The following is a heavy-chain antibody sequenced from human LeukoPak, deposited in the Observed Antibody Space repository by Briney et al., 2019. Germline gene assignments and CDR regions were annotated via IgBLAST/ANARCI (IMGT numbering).Heavy chain of an antibody. CDR2: ISPRGDIL. CDR1: VFTFSSHG. Sequence: GGSLRLSCAASVFTFSSHGMNWVRQAPGKGLEWVSGISPRGDILYYADSVKGQFTISRDNSKNTVYLQMNSLRAEDTAVYYCAKDDAWGRFQDWGQGTLVTVSS. V-gene: IGHV3-23*01. CDR3: AKDDAWGRFQD. D-gene: IGHD3-16*01. J-gene: IGHJ1*01.